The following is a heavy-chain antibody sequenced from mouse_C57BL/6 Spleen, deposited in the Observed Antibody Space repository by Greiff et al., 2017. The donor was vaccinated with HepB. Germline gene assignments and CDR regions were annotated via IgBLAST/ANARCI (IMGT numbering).Heavy chain of an antibody. Sequence: EVKLMESGGGLVQPGGSLSLSCAASGFTFTDYYMSWVRQPPGKALEWLGFIRNKANGYTTEYSASVKGRFTISRDNSQSILYLQMNALRAEDSATYYCARYNPYDFDYWGQGTTLTVSS. CDR2: IRNKANGYTT. J-gene: IGHJ2*01. CDR3: ARYNPYDFDY. D-gene: IGHD2-14*01. V-gene: IGHV7-3*01. CDR1: GFTFTDYY.